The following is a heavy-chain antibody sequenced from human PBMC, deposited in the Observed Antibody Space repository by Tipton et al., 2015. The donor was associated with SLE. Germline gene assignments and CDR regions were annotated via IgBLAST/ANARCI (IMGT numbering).Heavy chain of an antibody. D-gene: IGHD5-12*01. V-gene: IGHV4-39*07. CDR1: DGSISSSNYY. CDR3: ARRRYSGPFDN. Sequence: LRLSCTVSDGSISSSNYYWGWISQPPGKGLEWIGSIFYTGSTYYNPSLKSRVSFSIDTSKNQFSLKLNSVTAADTAVYYCARRRYSGPFDNWGQGTLVTVST. J-gene: IGHJ4*02. CDR2: IFYTGST.